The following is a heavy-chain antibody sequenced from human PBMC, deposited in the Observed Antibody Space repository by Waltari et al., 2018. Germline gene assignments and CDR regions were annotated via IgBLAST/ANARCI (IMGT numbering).Heavy chain of an antibody. CDR3: ARGLTGAYFDWLYFDY. Sequence: EVQLVESGGGLIQPGGSLRLSCAASGFTVSSDYMSWVRQAPGKGLEWVSVIYSGGSTYYADSVKGRFTISRDNSKNTLYLQMNSLRAEDTAVYYCARGLTGAYFDWLYFDYWGQGTLVTVSS. CDR2: IYSGGST. D-gene: IGHD3-9*01. V-gene: IGHV3-53*01. CDR1: GFTVSSDY. J-gene: IGHJ4*02.